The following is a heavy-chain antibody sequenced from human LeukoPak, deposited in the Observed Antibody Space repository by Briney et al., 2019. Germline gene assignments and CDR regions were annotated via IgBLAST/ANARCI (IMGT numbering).Heavy chain of an antibody. D-gene: IGHD2-2*01. CDR3: AKSAYQLLPLDP. J-gene: IGHJ5*02. Sequence: GGSLRLSCAASGFTFSSYGMHWVRQAPGKGLEWVAVIWYDGSNKYYADSVKGRFTISRDNSKNTLYLQMNSLRAEDTAVYYCAKSAYQLLPLDPWGQGTLVTISS. CDR1: GFTFSSYG. V-gene: IGHV3-33*06. CDR2: IWYDGSNK.